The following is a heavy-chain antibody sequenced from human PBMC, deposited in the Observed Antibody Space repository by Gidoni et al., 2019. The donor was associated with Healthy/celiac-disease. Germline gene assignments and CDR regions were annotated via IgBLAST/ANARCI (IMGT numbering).Heavy chain of an antibody. V-gene: IGHV3-33*01. J-gene: IGHJ4*02. CDR3: ARGYSGYDYLTN. CDR2: IGYDGSNK. CDR1: GVTFSSYG. D-gene: IGHD5-12*01. Sequence: QVQLVESGGGVVQPGRSLRLSCAASGVTFSSYGMHWVRQAPGKGLEWVAVIGYDGSNKYYADSVKGRFTISRDNSKNTLYLQMNSLRAEDTAVYYCARGYSGYDYLTNWGQGTLVTVSS.